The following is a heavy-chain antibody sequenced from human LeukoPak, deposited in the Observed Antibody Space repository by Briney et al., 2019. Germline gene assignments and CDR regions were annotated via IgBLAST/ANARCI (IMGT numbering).Heavy chain of an antibody. D-gene: IGHD2-2*01. CDR3: AKDLSGAIVVVPAAFDY. CDR1: GFTFSGSA. V-gene: IGHV3-30*04. CDR2: ISFDGSKK. Sequence: QPGGSLRLSCAASGFTFSGSAMHWVRQAPGKGLEWVAIISFDGSKKYYADSVKGRFTISRDNSKNTLYLQMNSLRAEDTAVYYCAKDLSGAIVVVPAAFDYWGQGTLVTVSS. J-gene: IGHJ4*02.